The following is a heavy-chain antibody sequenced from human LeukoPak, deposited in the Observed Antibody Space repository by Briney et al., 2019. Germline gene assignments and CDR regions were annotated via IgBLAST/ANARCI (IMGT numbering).Heavy chain of an antibody. Sequence: GGSLRLSCAASGFTFTTYAINWVRQAPGKGLEWVSCISGGGDKAYYADSVNGRFTISRDNSKNTVSLQMSSLRAEDTALYYCAKDLALAGTGGGFDVWGQGTRVAVSS. J-gene: IGHJ3*01. CDR2: ISGGGDKA. D-gene: IGHD6-19*01. CDR3: AKDLALAGTGGGFDV. CDR1: GFTFTTYA. V-gene: IGHV3-23*01.